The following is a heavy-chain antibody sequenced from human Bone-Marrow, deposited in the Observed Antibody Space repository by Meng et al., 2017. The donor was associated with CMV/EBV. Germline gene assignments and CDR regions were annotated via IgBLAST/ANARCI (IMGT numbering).Heavy chain of an antibody. CDR3: ARGHSSSWPGGY. D-gene: IGHD6-13*01. Sequence: ASVKVSCKASGYTFTGYYMHWVRQAPGQGLEWMGWINPNSGGTNYAQKFQGRVTVTRDTSISTAYMELSRLRSDDTAVYYCARGHSSSWPGGYWGQGTLVTVSS. V-gene: IGHV1-2*02. J-gene: IGHJ4*02. CDR1: GYTFTGYY. CDR2: INPNSGGT.